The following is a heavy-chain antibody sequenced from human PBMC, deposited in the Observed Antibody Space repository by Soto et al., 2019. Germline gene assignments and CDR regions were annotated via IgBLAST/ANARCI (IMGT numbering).Heavy chain of an antibody. CDR1: DGSISSYY. CDR2: IYYSGST. Sequence: SETLSLTCTVSDGSISSYYWSWIRQPPGKGLERIGYIYYSGSTNYNPSLKSRVTISVDTAENQFSLKLNSVTAADSAVYFCARLEGLATISYYFDFWGPGALVTVSS. D-gene: IGHD5-12*01. V-gene: IGHV4-59*08. CDR3: ARLEGLATISYYFDF. J-gene: IGHJ4*02.